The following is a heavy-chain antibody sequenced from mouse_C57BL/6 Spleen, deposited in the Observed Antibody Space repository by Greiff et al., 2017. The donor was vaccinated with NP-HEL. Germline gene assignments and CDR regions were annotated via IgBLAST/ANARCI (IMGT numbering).Heavy chain of an antibody. J-gene: IGHJ2*01. Sequence: VKLQQSGAELAKPGASVKLSCKASGYTFTSYWMHWVKQRPGQGLEWIGYINPSSGYTKYNQKFKDKATLTADNSSSTAYMQLSSLTYEDSAVYYWARALREGGGFPCDFDDWGKGTTLTVSS. CDR1: GYTFTSYW. V-gene: IGHV1-7*01. CDR2: INPSSGYT. D-gene: IGHD1-1*01. CDR3: ARALREGGGFPCDFDD.